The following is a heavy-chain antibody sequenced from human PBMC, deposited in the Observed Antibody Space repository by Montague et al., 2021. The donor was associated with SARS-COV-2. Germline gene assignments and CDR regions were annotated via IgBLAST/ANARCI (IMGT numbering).Heavy chain of an antibody. CDR2: INHSGST. J-gene: IGHJ4*02. CDR1: GGSFSGYY. V-gene: IGHV4-34*01. D-gene: IGHD2-21*01. CDR3: ARGSSILWWWPFDY. Sequence: SETLSLTCAVYGGSFSGYYWSWIRQPPGKGLEWIGEINHSGSTNYNPSLKSRVTISVDTSKNQFSLKLSSVTAADTAVYYCARGSSILWWWPFDYWGQGTLVTVPS.